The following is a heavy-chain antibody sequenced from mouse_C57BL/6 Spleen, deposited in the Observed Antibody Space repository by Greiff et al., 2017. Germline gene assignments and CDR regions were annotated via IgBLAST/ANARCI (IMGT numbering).Heavy chain of an antibody. CDR3: ARELRRGYYAMDY. Sequence: VKLVESGAELMKPGASVKLSCKATGYKFTGYWIEWVKQRPGHGLEWIGEILPGSGRTNYNEKFKGKATFTAATSSNTAYMQLSRLTTEDSAIYYCARELRRGYYAMDYWGQGTSVTVSS. CDR1: GYKFTGYW. J-gene: IGHJ4*01. V-gene: IGHV1-9*01. CDR2: ILPGSGRT. D-gene: IGHD2-12*01.